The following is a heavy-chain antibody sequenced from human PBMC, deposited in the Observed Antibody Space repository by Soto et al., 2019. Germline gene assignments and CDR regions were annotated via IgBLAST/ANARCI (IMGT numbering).Heavy chain of an antibody. D-gene: IGHD4-17*01. CDR2: ISSLSGNT. V-gene: IGHV1-18*04. CDR1: HATFTGYT. CDR3: ARGTVTSGRGFGP. Sequence: QVHLVQSETEVKEPGASVTVSCKTSHATFTGYTINWVRQAPGQGLEWLGWISSLSGNTYYARDFQGRLTMTTNTSATTAYMELRSRRSDDTAVYFCARGTVTSGRGFGPWGQGTLVTVSS. J-gene: IGHJ5*02.